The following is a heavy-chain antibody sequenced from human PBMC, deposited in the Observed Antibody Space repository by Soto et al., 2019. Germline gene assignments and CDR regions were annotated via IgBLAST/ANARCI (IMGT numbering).Heavy chain of an antibody. Sequence: QVQLQESGPGLVKPSQTLSLTCTVSGGSISSGHYYWSWIRQPPGKGLEWIGYIYYSGNTYYNPSLKSRVATSVDTARNQFSLRLSSVTAADTAVYFCARAEYRSDSSGFFPAKFDYWGQGTLVTVSS. V-gene: IGHV4-30-4*01. CDR3: ARAEYRSDSSGFFPAKFDY. CDR2: IYYSGNT. D-gene: IGHD3-22*01. J-gene: IGHJ4*02. CDR1: GGSISSGHYY.